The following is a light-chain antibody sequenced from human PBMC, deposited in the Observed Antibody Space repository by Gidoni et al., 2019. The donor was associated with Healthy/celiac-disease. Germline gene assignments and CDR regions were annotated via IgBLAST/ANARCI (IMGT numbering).Light chain of an antibody. CDR3: QQYYSTLLT. V-gene: IGKV4-1*01. J-gene: IGKJ4*01. Sequence: DIVMTQSPDSLAVSLGERATINCQSSQSVLYSSNNRNYLAWYQQKPGQPPKLLIYWASTRESGVPDRYSGSGSGTDFTLTISSLQAEDVAVYYCQQYYSTLLTFGGXTKVGIK. CDR1: QSVLYSSNNRNY. CDR2: WAS.